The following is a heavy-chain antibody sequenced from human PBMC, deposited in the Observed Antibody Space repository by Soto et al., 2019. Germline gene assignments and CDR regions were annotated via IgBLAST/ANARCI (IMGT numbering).Heavy chain of an antibody. Sequence: SETLSLTCAVYGGSFSGYYWSWIRQPPGKGLEWIGEINHSGSTNYNPSLKSRVTISVDTSKNQFSLKLSSVTAADTAVYYCARTPAPVEYSSSFTGYYYYMDVWGKGTTVTVSS. D-gene: IGHD6-6*01. J-gene: IGHJ6*03. CDR2: INHSGST. CDR1: GGSFSGYY. CDR3: ARTPAPVEYSSSFTGYYYYMDV. V-gene: IGHV4-34*01.